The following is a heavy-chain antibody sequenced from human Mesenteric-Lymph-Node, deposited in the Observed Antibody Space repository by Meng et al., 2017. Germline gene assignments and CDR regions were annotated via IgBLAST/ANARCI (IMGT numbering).Heavy chain of an antibody. CDR1: GYTFTSYG. J-gene: IGHJ4*02. V-gene: IGHV1-18*01. CDR2: ISAYNGNT. D-gene: IGHD6-19*01. Sequence: QVQLVQSGAEVKKPGASVKVSCKASGYTFTSYGISWVRQAPGQGLEWMGWISAYNGNTKYSQNFQGRVTITRDTSANTAYMDLSSLRSEDTAVYYCARDGWDIAVAGGIDYWGQGTLVTVSS. CDR3: ARDGWDIAVAGGIDY.